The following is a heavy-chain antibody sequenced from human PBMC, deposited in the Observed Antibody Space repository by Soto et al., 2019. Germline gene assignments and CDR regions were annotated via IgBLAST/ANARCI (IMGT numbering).Heavy chain of an antibody. J-gene: IGHJ4*02. CDR1: GFTFSDHH. Sequence: EVQLVESGRGLVQPGGSLRVSCAASGFTFSDHHMDWVRRAPGKGLEWVARTRNKAHSYTSEYAASVKGRFTISRDDSKNSLSLLISSLKTEDTAVYYCVRERCSSIDCTRGVFDYWGQGTLVTVSS. CDR2: TRNKAHSYTS. CDR3: VRERCSSIDCTRGVFDY. V-gene: IGHV3-72*01. D-gene: IGHD2-2*01.